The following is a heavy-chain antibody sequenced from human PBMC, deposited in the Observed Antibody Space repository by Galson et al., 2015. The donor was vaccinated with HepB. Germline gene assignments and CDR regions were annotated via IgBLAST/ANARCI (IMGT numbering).Heavy chain of an antibody. D-gene: IGHD2-21*02. CDR1: GFTFSSYA. Sequence: SLRLSCAASGFTFSSYAMHWVRQAPGKGLEWVAVISYDGSNKYYADSVKGRFTISRDNSKNTLYLQMNSLRAEDTAVYYCARDRRGVVTAIQWWGQGTLVTVSS. CDR3: ARDRRGVVTAIQW. V-gene: IGHV3-30*04. CDR2: ISYDGSNK. J-gene: IGHJ4*02.